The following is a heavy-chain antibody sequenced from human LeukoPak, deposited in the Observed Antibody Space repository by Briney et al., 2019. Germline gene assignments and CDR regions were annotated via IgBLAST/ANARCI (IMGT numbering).Heavy chain of an antibody. J-gene: IGHJ6*03. CDR1: GGSISSYY. CDR2: IYYSGST. CDR3: ARGQVDIVVVPASYYYYMDV. V-gene: IGHV4-59*01. Sequence: SETLSLTCTVSGGSISSYYWSWIRQPPGKGLEWIGYIYYSGSTNYNPSLKSRVTILVDTSKNQFSLKLSSVTAADTAVYYCARGQVDIVVVPASYYYYMDVWGKGTTVTVSS. D-gene: IGHD2-2*03.